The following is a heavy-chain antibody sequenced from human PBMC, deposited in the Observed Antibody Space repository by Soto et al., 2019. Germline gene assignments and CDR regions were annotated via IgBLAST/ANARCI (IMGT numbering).Heavy chain of an antibody. J-gene: IGHJ5*02. CDR2: ISAYNGNT. D-gene: IGHD6-19*01. CDR3: ARRIAVAGTVNWFDP. V-gene: IGHV1-18*04. CDR1: GYTFTSYG. Sequence: GASVKVSFKASGYTFTSYGISWVRQAPGQGLEWMGWISAYNGNTNYAQKLQGRVTMTTDTSTSTAYMGLRSLRSDDTAVYYCARRIAVAGTVNWFDPWGQGTLVT.